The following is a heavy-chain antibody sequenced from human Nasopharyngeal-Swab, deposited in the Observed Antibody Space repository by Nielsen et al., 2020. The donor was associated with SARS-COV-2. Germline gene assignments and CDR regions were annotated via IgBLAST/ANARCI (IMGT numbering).Heavy chain of an antibody. D-gene: IGHD2-2*02. CDR3: ATLGYCSSTSCYTDYYYMDV. CDR2: MNPNSGNT. V-gene: IGHV1-8*01. Sequence: WGRQAPGQGLEWMGWMNPNSGNTGYAQKFQGRVTMTRNTSISTAYMELSSLRSEDTAVYYCATLGYCSSTSCYTDYYYMDVWGKGTTVTVSS. J-gene: IGHJ6*03.